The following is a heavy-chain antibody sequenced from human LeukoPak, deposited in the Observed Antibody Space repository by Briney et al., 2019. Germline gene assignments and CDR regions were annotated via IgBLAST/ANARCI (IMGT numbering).Heavy chain of an antibody. V-gene: IGHV3-23*01. J-gene: IGHJ4*02. D-gene: IGHD6-13*01. CDR3: AKGRSDSSSWHRTYFRY. CDR1: GFTFSSYA. CDR2: ISGSGGST. Sequence: PGGSLRLSCAASGFTFSSYAMSWVRQAPGKGLEWVSAISGSGGSTYYADSVKGRFTISRDNSKNTLYLQMNSLRAEDTAVYYCAKGRSDSSSWHRTYFRYWGQGTLVTVSS.